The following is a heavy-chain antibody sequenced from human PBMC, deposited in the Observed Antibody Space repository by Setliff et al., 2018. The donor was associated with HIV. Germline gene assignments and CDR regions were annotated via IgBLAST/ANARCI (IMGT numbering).Heavy chain of an antibody. Sequence: SETLRLSCAASGFTFNTYSLNWVRQPPGKGLEWIGEINHSGSTNYNPSLKSRVSISVDTSKKQFSLKLSSVSAADTAVYYCARAADYHDSSGYWAPPRYFDYWGQGTLVTVSS. CDR3: ARAADYHDSSGYWAPPRYFDY. CDR2: INHSGST. J-gene: IGHJ4*02. V-gene: IGHV4-34*01. D-gene: IGHD3-22*01. CDR1: GFTFNTYS.